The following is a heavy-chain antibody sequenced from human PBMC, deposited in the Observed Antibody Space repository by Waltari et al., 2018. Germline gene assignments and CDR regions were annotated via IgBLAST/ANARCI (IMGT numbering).Heavy chain of an antibody. CDR1: GYSFTGYY. D-gene: IGHD1-7*01. CDR3: ARELGITGTTDAFDI. Sequence: QVQLVQSGAEVKKPGASVKVSCKASGYSFTGYYIHWVRQAPGQGLEWMGWINPYSGGTNYAQKFQGGVTMTRDTSISTAYMELRRLRSDDTAMYYCARELGITGTTDAFDIWGPGTMVTVSS. CDR2: INPYSGGT. J-gene: IGHJ3*02. V-gene: IGHV1-2*02.